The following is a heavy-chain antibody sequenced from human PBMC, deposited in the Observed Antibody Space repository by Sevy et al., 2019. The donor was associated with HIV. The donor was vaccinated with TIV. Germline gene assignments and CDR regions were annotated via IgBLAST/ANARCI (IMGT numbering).Heavy chain of an antibody. J-gene: IGHJ4*02. Sequence: GGSLRLSCAASGIAFSTYAMFLVRQAPGKGLEWVSSISASGYSTYYADSVKGRFTLSRDNSRNTLDLQMNSLRADDTAVYYCAKDFSDVYYYDSSATVDYWGQGTLVTVSS. CDR1: GIAFSTYA. CDR2: ISASGYST. D-gene: IGHD3-22*01. V-gene: IGHV3-23*01. CDR3: AKDFSDVYYYDSSATVDY.